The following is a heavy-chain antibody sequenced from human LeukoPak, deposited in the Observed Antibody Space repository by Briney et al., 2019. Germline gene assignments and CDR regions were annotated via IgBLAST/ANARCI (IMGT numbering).Heavy chain of an antibody. V-gene: IGHV4-59*08. CDR1: GGSISSYY. J-gene: IGHJ6*02. CDR2: MYYSGST. CDR3: ARHGTSSYYYYAMDV. D-gene: IGHD1-1*01. Sequence: PSETLSLTCTVSGGSISSYYWSWIRQSPGEGLEWIGYMYYSGSTNYNPSLRSRVIISVDTSKNQFSLKLSSVTAADTAVYYCARHGTSSYYYYAMDVWGQGTTVTVSS.